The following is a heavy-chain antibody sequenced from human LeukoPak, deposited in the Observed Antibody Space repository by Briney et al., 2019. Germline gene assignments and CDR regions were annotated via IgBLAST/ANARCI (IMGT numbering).Heavy chain of an antibody. J-gene: IGHJ4*02. D-gene: IGHD7-27*01. CDR3: ARLQGRGDNYLDY. CDR1: GGSISNYY. Sequence: PSETLSLTCTASGGSISNYYWSWIRQPPGKRLEWIAYVSYSGSSTSNPSLESRVTVSVDMSKNQFSLRLTSVTASDTAVYYCARLQGRGDNYLDYWGQGTLVTDSS. V-gene: IGHV4-59*08. CDR2: VSYSGSS.